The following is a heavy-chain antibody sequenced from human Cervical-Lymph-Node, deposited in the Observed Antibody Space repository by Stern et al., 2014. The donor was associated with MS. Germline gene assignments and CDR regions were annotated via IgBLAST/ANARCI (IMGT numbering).Heavy chain of an antibody. V-gene: IGHV3-74*02. D-gene: IGHD4-17*01. J-gene: IGHJ5*02. CDR2: INRDGSST. CDR1: GFTLSSYW. CDR3: TRALEDYGDYPNWFDP. Sequence: EVQLVESGGGLVQPGGSLRLSCAASGFTLSSYWMHWVRQAPGKGLVWVSRINRDGSSTSYADSVKGRFTISRDNAKNTLYLQMNSLRAEDTAVYYCTRALEDYGDYPNWFDPWGQGTLVTVSS.